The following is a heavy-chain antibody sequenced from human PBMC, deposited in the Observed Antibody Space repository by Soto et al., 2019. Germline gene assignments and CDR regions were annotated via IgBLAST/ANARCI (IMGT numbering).Heavy chain of an antibody. CDR2: IIPMFETT. CDR1: AGTFRSYA. Sequence: QVQLVQSEAEVKKPGSSVKVACKASAGTFRSYAINWVRQAPGQGLEWMGKIIPMFETTNYAQKFQGRVTITADESTRTAYMELRSLRSEDTAVYYCAREVGRDGYNYDAFDIWGQGTMVTVSS. CDR3: AREVGRDGYNYDAFDI. V-gene: IGHV1-69*18. J-gene: IGHJ3*02. D-gene: IGHD5-12*01.